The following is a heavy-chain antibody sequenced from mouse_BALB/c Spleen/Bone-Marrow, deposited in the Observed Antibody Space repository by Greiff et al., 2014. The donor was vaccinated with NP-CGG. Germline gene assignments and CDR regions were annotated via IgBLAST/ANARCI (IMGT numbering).Heavy chain of an antibody. V-gene: IGHV5-6-3*01. CDR3: ARERDGYFRDAMDY. J-gene: IGHJ4*01. Sequence: VQLKESGGGLVQPGGSLKLSCAASGFTFSSYGMSWVRQTPDKRLEFVATINSNGGSTYYPDSVKGRFTISRDNAKNTLYLQMSSLKSEDTAMYYCARERDGYFRDAMDYWGQGTSVTVSS. D-gene: IGHD2-3*01. CDR2: INSNGGST. CDR1: GFTFSSYG.